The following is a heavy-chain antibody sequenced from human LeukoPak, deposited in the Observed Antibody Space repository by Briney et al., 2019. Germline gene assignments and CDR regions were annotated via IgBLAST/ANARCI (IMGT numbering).Heavy chain of an antibody. Sequence: ASVKVSCKASGYTFTSYGISWVRQAPGQGLEWMGWISAFNGNTNYAQKLQGRVTMTTDTSTSTAYMELRSLRSDDTAVYYCAGDRLYQLLEDWGQGTLVTVSS. CDR3: AGDRLYQLLED. CDR2: ISAFNGNT. V-gene: IGHV1-18*01. J-gene: IGHJ4*02. CDR1: GYTFTSYG. D-gene: IGHD2-2*01.